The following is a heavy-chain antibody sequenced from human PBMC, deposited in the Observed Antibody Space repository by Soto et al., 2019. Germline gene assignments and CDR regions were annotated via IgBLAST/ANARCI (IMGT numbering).Heavy chain of an antibody. J-gene: IGHJ4*02. CDR3: ARSTEAIGTLKY. CDR2: VHHAGST. V-gene: IGHV4-38-2*02. Sequence: SETLSLTCTVSVDSITNGYYWGFIRQPPGRGLEWIASVHHAGSTFYSPSLMRRVTISVDRSKNQFSLKVTSVTVADTAVYYCARSTEAIGTLKYWGQGTLVTVSS. D-gene: IGHD6-13*01. CDR1: VDSITNGYY.